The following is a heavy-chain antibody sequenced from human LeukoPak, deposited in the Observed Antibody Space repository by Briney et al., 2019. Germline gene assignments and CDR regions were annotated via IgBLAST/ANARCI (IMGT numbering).Heavy chain of an antibody. V-gene: IGHV1-2*06. CDR1: GYTFTGYY. CDR3: ARGSRIGGRNYDSSGYYY. D-gene: IGHD3-22*01. J-gene: IGHJ4*02. CDR2: INPNSGGT. Sequence: GASVKVSCKASGYTFTGYYMHWVRRAPGQGLEWMGRINPNSGGTNYAQKFQGRVTMTRDTSISTAYMELSRLRSDDTAVYYCARGSRIGGRNYDSSGYYYWGQGTLVTVSS.